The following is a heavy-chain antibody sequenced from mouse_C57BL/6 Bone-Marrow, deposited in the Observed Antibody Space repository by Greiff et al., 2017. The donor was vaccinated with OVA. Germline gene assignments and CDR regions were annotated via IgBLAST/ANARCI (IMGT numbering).Heavy chain of an antibody. D-gene: IGHD2-5*01. J-gene: IGHJ1*03. Sequence: ESGPGLVKPSQSLSLTCSVTGYSITSGYYWNWIRQFPGNKLECMGYISYDGSNNYNPSLKNRISITRDTSKNQFFLKLNSVTTEDTATYYCARGHSNFHWYFDVWGTGTTVTVSS. CDR3: ARGHSNFHWYFDV. CDR2: ISYDGSN. V-gene: IGHV3-6*01. CDR1: GYSITSGYY.